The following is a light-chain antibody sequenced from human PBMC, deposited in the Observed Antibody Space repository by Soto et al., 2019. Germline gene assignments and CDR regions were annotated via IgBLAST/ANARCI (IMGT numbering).Light chain of an antibody. CDR1: QNINIW. CDR3: QQYNAFPLT. V-gene: IGKV1D-16*01. Sequence: DVQLTQSPYSLSTAIGDRVSITCRASQNINIWLAWYQLKPGKAPKSLIYATSTLQNEVPSRFSGSGSGTDFTLTINNLQPEDIATYYCQQYNAFPLTFGGGTKVEIK. CDR2: ATS. J-gene: IGKJ4*01.